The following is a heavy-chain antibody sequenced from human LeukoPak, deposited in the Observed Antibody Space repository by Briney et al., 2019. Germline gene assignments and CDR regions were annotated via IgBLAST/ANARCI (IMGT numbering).Heavy chain of an antibody. Sequence: ASVKVSCKASGYTFTSYGISWVRQAPGQALEWMGWISGYNGNTNYAQKLQGRVTMTTDTSTSTAYMELRSLRSEDTAVYYCARETVVVVDANYFDYWGQGTQVTVSS. J-gene: IGHJ4*02. D-gene: IGHD2-21*01. CDR3: ARETVVVVDANYFDY. CDR2: ISGYNGNT. CDR1: GYTFTSYG. V-gene: IGHV1-18*01.